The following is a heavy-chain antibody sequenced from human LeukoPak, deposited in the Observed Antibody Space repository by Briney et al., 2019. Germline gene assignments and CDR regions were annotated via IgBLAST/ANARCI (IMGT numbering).Heavy chain of an antibody. CDR2: ISAYNGNT. CDR1: GYTFTSYG. V-gene: IGHV1-18*01. Sequence: ASVKVSCKASGYTFTSYGISWVRQAPGQGLEWMGCISAYNGNTNYAQKLQGRITMTTDTSTSTAYMELRSLRPDDTAVYYCATINLRGDPTRDYWGQGTLVTVSS. J-gene: IGHJ4*02. CDR3: ATINLRGDPTRDY. D-gene: IGHD4-17*01.